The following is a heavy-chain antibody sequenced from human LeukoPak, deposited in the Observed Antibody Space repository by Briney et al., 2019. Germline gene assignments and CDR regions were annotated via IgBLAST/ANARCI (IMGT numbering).Heavy chain of an antibody. J-gene: IGHJ3*02. CDR1: GFTFSSYA. V-gene: IGHV3-23*01. CDR2: ISGSGGST. CDR3: AKGSGSHAFDI. Sequence: GGSLRLSCAASGFTFSSYAMGWVRQAPGKGPEWVSAISGSGGSTYYADSVKGRFTISRDNSKNTLNLQMNSLRAEDTAVYYCAKGSGSHAFDIWGQGTMVTVSS. D-gene: IGHD1-26*01.